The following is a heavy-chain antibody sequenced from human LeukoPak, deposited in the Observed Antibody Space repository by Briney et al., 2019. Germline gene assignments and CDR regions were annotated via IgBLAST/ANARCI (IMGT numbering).Heavy chain of an antibody. CDR2: ISWDGGST. J-gene: IGHJ4*02. CDR1: GFTFDDYA. Sequence: GGSLRLSCAASGFTFDDYAMHWVRQAPGKGLEWVSFISWDGGSTYYADSVKGRFTIPRDNAKNLLSLQMDSLRVEDTAIYYCARDPRPVQIWGQGTLVTVS. V-gene: IGHV3-43D*03. CDR3: ARDPRPVQI.